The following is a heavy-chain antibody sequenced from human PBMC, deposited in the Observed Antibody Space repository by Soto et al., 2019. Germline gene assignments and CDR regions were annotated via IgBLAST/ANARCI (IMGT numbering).Heavy chain of an antibody. CDR2: ISAYNGNT. CDR3: ARLGMVPMVWYFDY. J-gene: IGHJ4*02. D-gene: IGHD3-10*01. V-gene: IGHV1-18*01. CDR1: GYTFNSYA. Sequence: GASVKGSCKASGYTFNSYAISWVRPAPLQGLEGMGWISAYNGNTNYAEKLQDRVPMTTDTSTSTAHMEMRSLRSDATAVYYCARLGMVPMVWYFDYWGQGTLVTVSS.